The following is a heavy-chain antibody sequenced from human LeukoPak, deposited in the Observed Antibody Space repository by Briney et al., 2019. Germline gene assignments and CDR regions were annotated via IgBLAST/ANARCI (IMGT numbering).Heavy chain of an antibody. D-gene: IGHD2-21*02. Sequence: GGSLRLSCAASGFTFSKAWMSWVRQAPGKGLEWVGRIKSKTDGGTTDYAAPVKGRFTISRDDSKNTLYLQMNSLKTEDTAVYYCTTDFVVVTATNDYWGQGTLVTVSS. CDR1: GFTFSKAW. CDR3: TTDFVVVTATNDY. CDR2: IKSKTDGGTT. J-gene: IGHJ4*02. V-gene: IGHV3-15*01.